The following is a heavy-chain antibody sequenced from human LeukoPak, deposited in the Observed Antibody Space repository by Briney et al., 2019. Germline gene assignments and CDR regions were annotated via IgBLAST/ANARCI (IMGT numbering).Heavy chain of an antibody. Sequence: GGSLRLSCVVSGFTVSNNYMSWVRQAPGKGLEWVSVIYSGGGTHYADSVKGRFTISRDSSENTVYLQMNSLRAEDTALYYCAAYYYDTSGYYHYFDYWGQGTLVTVSS. CDR2: IYSGGGT. V-gene: IGHV3-66*01. D-gene: IGHD3-22*01. CDR3: AAYYYDTSGYYHYFDY. J-gene: IGHJ4*02. CDR1: GFTVSNNY.